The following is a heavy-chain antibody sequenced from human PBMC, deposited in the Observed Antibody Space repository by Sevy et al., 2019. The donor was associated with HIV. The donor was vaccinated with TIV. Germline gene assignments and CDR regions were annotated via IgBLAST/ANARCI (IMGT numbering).Heavy chain of an antibody. J-gene: IGHJ4*02. CDR1: GFTFSKYS. CDR3: AREGCTKPHDY. Sequence: GGSLRLSCAASGFTFSKYSMSWVRQPPGKGLEWVSTLIFSCGEIKYADSVKGRFTISRDNSKSSVYLQMNNLRPEDKAVYYCAREGCTKPHDYWGQGTLVTVSS. V-gene: IGHV3-23*01. CDR2: LIFSCGEI. D-gene: IGHD2-8*01.